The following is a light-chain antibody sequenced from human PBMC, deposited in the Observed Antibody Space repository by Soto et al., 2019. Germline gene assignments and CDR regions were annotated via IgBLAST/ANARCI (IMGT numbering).Light chain of an antibody. Sequence: QAVLTQPPSASGTPGQRVTISCSGSSSNIGSNYVYWHQQFPGTAPKLLIYRNNERPSGVPDRFSGSKSGTSASLAISGLRSEDEADYHCAVWDDSLGGVVFGGGTKLTVL. J-gene: IGLJ2*01. CDR3: AVWDDSLGGVV. V-gene: IGLV1-47*01. CDR2: RNN. CDR1: SSNIGSNY.